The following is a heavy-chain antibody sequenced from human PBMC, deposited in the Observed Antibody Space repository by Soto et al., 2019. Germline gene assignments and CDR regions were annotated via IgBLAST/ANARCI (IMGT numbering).Heavy chain of an antibody. CDR1: GGSISSGGYY. D-gene: IGHD3-22*01. Sequence: PSETLSLTCTVSGGSISSGGYYWSWIRQHPGKGLEWIGYIYYSGSTYYNPSLKSRVTISVDTSKNQFSLKLSSVTAADTAVYYCARALTYDSSGYIPFDPWGQGTLVTVSS. V-gene: IGHV4-31*03. CDR3: ARALTYDSSGYIPFDP. J-gene: IGHJ5*02. CDR2: IYYSGST.